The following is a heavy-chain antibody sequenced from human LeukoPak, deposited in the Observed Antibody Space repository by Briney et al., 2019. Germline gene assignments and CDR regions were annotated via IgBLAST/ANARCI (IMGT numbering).Heavy chain of an antibody. CDR2: ISAYNGNT. CDR1: GYTFTSYG. J-gene: IGHJ4*02. Sequence: ASVKVSCKASGYTFTSYGISWVRQAPGQGLEWMGWISAYNGNTNYAQKLQGRVTMTTDTSTSTAYMELRSLRSDDTAVYYCARGPLAPGHYDSSGYYSYWGQGTLVTVSS. D-gene: IGHD3-22*01. CDR3: ARGPLAPGHYDSSGYYSY. V-gene: IGHV1-18*01.